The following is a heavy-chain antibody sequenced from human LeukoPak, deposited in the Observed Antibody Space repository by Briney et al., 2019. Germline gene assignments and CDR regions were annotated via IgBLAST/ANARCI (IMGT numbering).Heavy chain of an antibody. CDR1: GGSISSGTHY. CDR2: INHSGST. J-gene: IGHJ5*02. Sequence: SETLSLTCVVSGGSISSGTHYWSWIRQPPGKGPEWIGEINHSGSTNHNSSLKSRVTISLDTSKNQFSLKLSSVTAADTAVYYCARVYFARFDPWGQGTLVTVSS. D-gene: IGHD3-9*01. CDR3: ARVYFARFDP. V-gene: IGHV4-39*07.